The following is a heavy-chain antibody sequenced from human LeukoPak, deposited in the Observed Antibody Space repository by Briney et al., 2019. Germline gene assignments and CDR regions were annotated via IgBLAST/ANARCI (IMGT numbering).Heavy chain of an antibody. CDR3: ARQGGDAYKFDY. V-gene: IGHV4-38-2*02. CDR1: GYSISSGYY. J-gene: IGHJ4*02. D-gene: IGHD5-24*01. CDR2: IYYSGST. Sequence: SQTLSLTCTVSGYSISSGYYWGWIRQPPGEGLEWIGYIYYSGSTNCNPSLKSRVTISVDTSKNQFSLKLSSVTAADTAVYYCARQGGDAYKFDYWDQGTLVTVSS.